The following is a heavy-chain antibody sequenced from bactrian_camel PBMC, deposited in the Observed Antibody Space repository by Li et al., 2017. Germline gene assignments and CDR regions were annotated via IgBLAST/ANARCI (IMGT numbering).Heavy chain of an antibody. D-gene: IGHD3*01. CDR2: LATDGTA. Sequence: HVQLVESGGGSVQAGGSLRLSCVASGYFASGGCMGWFRAAEGQERERVAFLATDGTATYAHSVEGRFTVSRDNTKITLYLQMNSLKPEDTAVYYCAADRGYGLDCDDGAGYRGQGTQVTVS. CDR3: AADRGYGLDCDDGAGY. V-gene: IGHV3S53*01. CDR1: GYFASGGC. J-gene: IGHJ6*01.